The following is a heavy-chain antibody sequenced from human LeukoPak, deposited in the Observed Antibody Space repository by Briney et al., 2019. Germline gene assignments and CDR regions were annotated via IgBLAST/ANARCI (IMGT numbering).Heavy chain of an antibody. J-gene: IGHJ4*02. D-gene: IGHD3-3*01. CDR3: ANQHYDFWSGTPRANFDY. Sequence: GGSLRLSCAASGFTFSSYAMSWVRQAPGKGLEWVSAISGSGGSTYYADSVKGRFTISRDNSKNTLYLQMNSLRAEDTAVYYCANQHYDFWSGTPRANFDYWGQGTLVTVSS. CDR2: ISGSGGST. CDR1: GFTFSSYA. V-gene: IGHV3-23*01.